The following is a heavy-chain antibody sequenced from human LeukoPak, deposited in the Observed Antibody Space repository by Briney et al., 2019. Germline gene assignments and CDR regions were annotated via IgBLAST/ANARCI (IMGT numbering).Heavy chain of an antibody. CDR3: AGGAGYNYPYYFDY. V-gene: IGHV3-33*01. CDR2: IWYDGSNK. D-gene: IGHD5-24*01. J-gene: IGHJ4*02. CDR1: GFTFSSYG. Sequence: GRSLRLSCAASGFTFSSYGMQWVRQAPGKGLEWVAVIWYDGSNKYYADSVKGRFTISRDNSKNTLYLQMNSLRAEDTAVYYCAGGAGYNYPYYFDYWGQGTLVTVSS.